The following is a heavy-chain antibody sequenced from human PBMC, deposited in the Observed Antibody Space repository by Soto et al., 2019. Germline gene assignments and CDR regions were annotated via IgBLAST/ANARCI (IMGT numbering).Heavy chain of an antibody. V-gene: IGHV3-23*01. Sequence: GGSLRLSCAASGFTFSSYAMSWVRQAPGKGLEWVSAISGSGGSTYYADSVKGRFTISRDNSKNTLYLQMNSLRAEDTAVYYCAKDRAVLMVYATGFDYWGQGTLVTVSS. D-gene: IGHD2-8*01. CDR1: GFTFSSYA. CDR2: ISGSGGST. CDR3: AKDRAVLMVYATGFDY. J-gene: IGHJ4*02.